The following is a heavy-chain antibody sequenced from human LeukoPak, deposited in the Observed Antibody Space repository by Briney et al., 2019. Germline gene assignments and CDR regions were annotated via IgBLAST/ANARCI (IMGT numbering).Heavy chain of an antibody. J-gene: IGHJ6*02. CDR3: GLLWFRELYGYGMDI. CDR1: GYTFAGYY. D-gene: IGHD3-10*01. V-gene: IGHV1-2*02. Sequence: GASVKVSCKASGYTFAGYYMHWVRQAPGQGLEWMGWINPNSGGTNYAQKFQGRVTMTRDTSISTAYMELSRLRSDDTAVYYCGLLWFRELYGYGMDIWGQGTTVTVSS. CDR2: INPNSGGT.